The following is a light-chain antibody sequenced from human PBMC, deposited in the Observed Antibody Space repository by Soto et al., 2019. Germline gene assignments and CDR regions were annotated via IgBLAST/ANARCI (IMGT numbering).Light chain of an antibody. Sequence: QSALTQPPSASGTPGQRVTISCSGTSSNIGNNIVNWYQQLPGTAPKLLIYNNNQRPSGVPDRFSGSKSGTSASLAISGLQSEDEADYYCATWDDSLSGGVFGGGTKLTVL. J-gene: IGLJ3*02. CDR2: NNN. CDR3: ATWDDSLSGGV. CDR1: SSNIGNNI. V-gene: IGLV1-44*01.